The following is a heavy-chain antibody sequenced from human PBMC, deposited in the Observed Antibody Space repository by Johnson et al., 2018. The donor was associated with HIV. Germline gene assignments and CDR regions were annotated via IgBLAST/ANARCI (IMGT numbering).Heavy chain of an antibody. V-gene: IGHV3-64*01. CDR3: ARGGVQFLEWLFTDQYGFDI. CDR1: GFTFSNYA. J-gene: IGHJ3*02. D-gene: IGHD3-3*01. Sequence: VQLVESGGGVIRPGGSLRVSCAASGFTFSNYAIHWVRQAPGKGLEYVSAISGNGSSTYYANSVKGRFTISRDNSKNTLFLQMGSLRPEDMAVYYCARGGVQFLEWLFTDQYGFDIWGQGTMVTVSS. CDR2: ISGNGSST.